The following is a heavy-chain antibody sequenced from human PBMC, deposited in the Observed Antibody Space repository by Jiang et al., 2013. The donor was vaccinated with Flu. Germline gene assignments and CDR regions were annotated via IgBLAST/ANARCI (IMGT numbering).Heavy chain of an antibody. J-gene: IGHJ4*02. D-gene: IGHD6-19*01. CDR3: AKVRVTGTYVVDY. CDR2: IGTAGDT. CDR1: GFTFSSYD. Sequence: QLVESGGGLVQPGGSLRLSCAASGFTFSSYDMHWVRQATGKGLEWVSAIGTAGDTYYPGSVKGRFTISRDNSKNTLDLQMNSLRAEDTAVYYCAKVRVTGTYVVDYWGQGTLVTVSS. V-gene: IGHV3-13*01.